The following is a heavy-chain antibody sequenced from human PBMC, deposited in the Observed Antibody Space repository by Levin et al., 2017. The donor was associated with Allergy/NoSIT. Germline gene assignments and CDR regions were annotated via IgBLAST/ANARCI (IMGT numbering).Heavy chain of an antibody. CDR2: IKQDGSEK. CDR1: GFTFSSYW. J-gene: IGHJ3*02. Sequence: PGGSLRLSCAASGFTFSSYWMSWVRQAPGKGLEWVANIKQDGSEKYYVDSVKGRFTISRDNAKNSLYLQMNSLRAEDTAVYYCAREGWNDSGDAFDIWGQGTMVTVSS. V-gene: IGHV3-7*01. CDR3: AREGWNDSGDAFDI. D-gene: IGHD1-1*01.